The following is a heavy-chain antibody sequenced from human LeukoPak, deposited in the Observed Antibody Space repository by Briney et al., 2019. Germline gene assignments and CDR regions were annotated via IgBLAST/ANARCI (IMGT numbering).Heavy chain of an antibody. V-gene: IGHV4-34*01. CDR1: GGTFSGYY. D-gene: IGHD4-11*01. J-gene: IGHJ4*02. Sequence: SETLSRTCAVYGGTFSGYYWSWIRQPPGKGLEWIGEINHSGSTNYNPSLKSRVTISVDTSKNQFSLKLSSVTAADTAVYYCARSYRYSNHFDYWGQGTMVTVSS. CDR2: INHSGST. CDR3: ARSYRYSNHFDY.